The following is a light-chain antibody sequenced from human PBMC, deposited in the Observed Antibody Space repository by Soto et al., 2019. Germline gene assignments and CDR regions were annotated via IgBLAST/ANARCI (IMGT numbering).Light chain of an antibody. CDR1: QSVNSN. V-gene: IGKV3-15*01. CDR2: VAS. J-gene: IGKJ4*01. CDR3: QQYSVSPLT. Sequence: EIVMTQSPVTLSVSPGDRATLSCRASQSVNSNLAWYQQKPGQTPKLLIYVASTRATGIPARFSGSGSGTEFTLISRSLQYDDVAFYYWQQYSVSPLTFGGGTKVEFK.